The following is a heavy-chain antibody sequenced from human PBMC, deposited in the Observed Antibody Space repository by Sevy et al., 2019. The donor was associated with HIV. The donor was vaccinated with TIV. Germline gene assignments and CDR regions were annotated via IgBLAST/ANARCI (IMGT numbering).Heavy chain of an antibody. J-gene: IGHJ4*02. D-gene: IGHD3-16*01. CDR3: AHETFGRFES. CDR1: GFTFSANW. Sequence: GGSLRLSCAASGFTFSANWMNWVRQAPGKGLEWVANIKADGSDKHYVDSVEGRFTISRENARNLLFLQMKSLRVEDTAVYYCAHETFGRFESWGQGTLVTVSS. V-gene: IGHV3-7*01. CDR2: IKADGSDK.